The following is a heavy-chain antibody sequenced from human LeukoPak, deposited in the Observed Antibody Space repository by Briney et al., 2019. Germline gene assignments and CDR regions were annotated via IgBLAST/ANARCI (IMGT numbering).Heavy chain of an antibody. V-gene: IGHV4-38-2*02. Sequence: SSETLSLTCAVSGYSISSGYYWGWIRQPPGKGLEWIGSIYHSGSTYYNPSLKSRVTISVDTSKNQFSLKLSSVTAADTAVYYCAREELEYQLPRFYYYYYGMDVWGKGTTVVTVSS. CDR2: IYHSGST. D-gene: IGHD2-2*01. CDR3: AREELEYQLPRFYYYYYGMDV. J-gene: IGHJ6*04. CDR1: GYSISSGYY.